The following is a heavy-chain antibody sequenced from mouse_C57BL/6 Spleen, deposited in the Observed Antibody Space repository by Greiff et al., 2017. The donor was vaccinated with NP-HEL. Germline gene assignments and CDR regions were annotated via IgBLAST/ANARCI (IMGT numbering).Heavy chain of an antibody. V-gene: IGHV1-82*01. CDR2: IYPGDGDT. CDR1: GYAFSSSW. D-gene: IGHD1-1*01. J-gene: IGHJ2*01. CDR3: AREFITTVFDY. Sequence: VQLVESGPELVKPGASVKISCKASGYAFSSSWMNWVKQRPGKGLEWIGRIYPGDGDTNYNGKFKGKATLTADKSSSTAYMQLSSLTSEDSAVYFCAREFITTVFDYWGQGTTLTVSS.